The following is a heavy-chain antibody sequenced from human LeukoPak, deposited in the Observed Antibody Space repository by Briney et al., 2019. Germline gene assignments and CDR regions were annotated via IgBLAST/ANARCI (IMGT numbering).Heavy chain of an antibody. CDR2: ISSSSGTTM. V-gene: IGHV3-48*03. J-gene: IGHJ3*02. CDR3: CPLRNYGHSSDAFNI. D-gene: IGHD1-7*01. CDR1: GFIFSDYE. Sequence: PGGSLRLSCAASGFIFSDYEMNWVRQAPGKGLEWISYISSSSGTTMYYADSVKGRFTISRDDARNSLYLQMNSLRAEDTAVDYCCPLRNYGHSSDAFNIWGQGTMVTVSS.